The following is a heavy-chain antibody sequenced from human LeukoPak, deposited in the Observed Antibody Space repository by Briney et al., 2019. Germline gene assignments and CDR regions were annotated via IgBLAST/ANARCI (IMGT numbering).Heavy chain of an antibody. J-gene: IGHJ5*02. CDR1: GGSISSGDYY. D-gene: IGHD2-15*01. CDR3: ARVVVVAARGDWFDP. Sequence: SETLSLTCTVSGGSISSGDYYWSWIRQPPGKGLEWIGYIYYSGSTYYNPSLKSRVTISVDTSKNQFSLKLSSVTAADTAVYYCARVVVVAARGDWFDPWGQGTLVTVSS. CDR2: IYYSGST. V-gene: IGHV4-30-4*02.